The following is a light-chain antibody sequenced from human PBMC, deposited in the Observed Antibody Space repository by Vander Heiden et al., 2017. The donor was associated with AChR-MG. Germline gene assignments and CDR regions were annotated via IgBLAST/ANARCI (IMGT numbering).Light chain of an antibody. CDR2: RDI. CDR3: QVWDSSAGV. J-gene: IGLJ1*01. V-gene: IGLV3-9*01. Sequence: SYELTQPLSVSVALGQTARIACEGNDIRSKNVHWYQQKPGQAPVLVMYRDINRPSGIPERFSGSKSRNSATLTISRAQAGDEADYYCQVWDSSAGVFGSGTKVTGL. CDR1: DIRSKN.